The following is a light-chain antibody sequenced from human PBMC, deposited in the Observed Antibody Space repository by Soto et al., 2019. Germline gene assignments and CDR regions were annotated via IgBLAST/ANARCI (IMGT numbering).Light chain of an antibody. CDR2: GAS. V-gene: IGKV3-15*01. Sequence: EVVMSHSPATLSVSPGERATLSCRASQSVSSNLAWYQQKPGQAPRHLIYGASTRATGIPARFSGSGSGTEFTLTISSLQSEDFAVYYCQQYNNWPLTFGGRTNVDIK. J-gene: IGKJ4*01. CDR3: QQYNNWPLT. CDR1: QSVSSN.